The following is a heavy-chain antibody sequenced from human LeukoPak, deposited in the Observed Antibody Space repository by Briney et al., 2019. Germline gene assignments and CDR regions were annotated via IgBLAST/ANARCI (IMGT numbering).Heavy chain of an antibody. CDR2: ISYSGE. D-gene: IGHD1-14*01. V-gene: IGHV3-30*01. J-gene: IGHJ3*01. CDR3: ARNHFNQNVFDV. CDR1: GFTFTDYA. Sequence: PGRSLRLSCAASGFTFTDYAFHWVRQAPGKGLEWVTIISYSGESYADSVRGRSAISRDNSKNTVYLQMDSLRADDTAMYYCARNHFNQNVFDVWGQGTMVTVSS.